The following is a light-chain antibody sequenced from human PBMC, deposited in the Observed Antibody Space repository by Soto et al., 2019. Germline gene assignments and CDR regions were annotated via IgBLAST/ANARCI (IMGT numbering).Light chain of an antibody. Sequence: DIQMTQSPSTLSASVGDRVTITCRASQSISRWVAWYQQKPGKAPKLLIYLASGLESGVPSRFSGSGSGTEFTLTITSLQPDDFATYYCQQYHTYWTFGQGTKVEIK. CDR3: QQYHTYWT. CDR1: QSISRW. CDR2: LAS. V-gene: IGKV1-5*03. J-gene: IGKJ1*01.